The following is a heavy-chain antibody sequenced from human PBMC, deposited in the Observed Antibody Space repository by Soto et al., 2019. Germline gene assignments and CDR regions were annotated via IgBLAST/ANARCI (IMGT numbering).Heavy chain of an antibody. Sequence: QVQLQQWGAGLLKPSETLSLTCTVYGGSFSAYYWSWIRQPPGKGLAWIGEIDQSGSTNYKPSLKGRVTISVDRSKNQFSLKLSSVTAADTAVYYCARGRKQQRVRSAASDRFDPWGQGTLVTVSS. CDR1: GGSFSAYY. D-gene: IGHD6-13*01. CDR2: IDQSGST. J-gene: IGHJ5*02. CDR3: ARGRKQQRVRSAASDRFDP. V-gene: IGHV4-34*01.